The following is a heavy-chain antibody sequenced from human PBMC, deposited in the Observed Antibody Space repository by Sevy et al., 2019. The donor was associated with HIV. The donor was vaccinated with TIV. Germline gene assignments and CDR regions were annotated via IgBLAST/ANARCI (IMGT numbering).Heavy chain of an antibody. Sequence: GGSLRLSCVASRFSVSSNYMAWVRQTPGRGLQYVSLICTSGNTYYADSVKGRFTISRDDSRNTVFLQMNNLRVDDTAFYYCATRQGTLIQWALHYWGPGALVTVSS. V-gene: IGHV3-53*01. D-gene: IGHD1-26*01. CDR2: ICTSGNT. J-gene: IGHJ4*02. CDR1: RFSVSSNY. CDR3: ATRQGTLIQWALHY.